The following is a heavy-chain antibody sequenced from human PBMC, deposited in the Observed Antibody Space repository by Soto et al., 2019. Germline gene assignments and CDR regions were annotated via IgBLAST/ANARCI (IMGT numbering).Heavy chain of an antibody. J-gene: IGHJ6*04. Sequence: QVPLVQSGAEVKKPGASVKVSCKASGYTFTSYAMHWVRQAPGQRLEWMGWVNAGNGNTKYSQKFQGRVTITRDTSSSTANMEPGSLSAEDTAAYSCATASIYDDGSGDSEGYYYYCGMDVWGNGTTVTVSS. CDR1: GYTFTSYA. D-gene: IGHD3-22*01. V-gene: IGHV1-3*01. CDR3: ATASIYDDGSGDSEGYYYYCGMDV. CDR2: VNAGNGNT.